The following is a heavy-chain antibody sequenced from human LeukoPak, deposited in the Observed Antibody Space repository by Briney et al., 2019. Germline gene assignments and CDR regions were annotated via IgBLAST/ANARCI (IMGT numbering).Heavy chain of an antibody. J-gene: IGHJ4*02. CDR1: GGSFSGYY. D-gene: IGHD5-12*01. V-gene: IGHV4-34*01. Sequence: PSETLSLTCAVYGGSFSGYYWSWIRQPPGKGPEWIGEINHSGSTNYNPTLKSRVTISVDTSKNQFSLKLSSVTAADTAVYYCAGARWLRPIDYWGQGTLVTVSS. CDR2: INHSGST. CDR3: AGARWLRPIDY.